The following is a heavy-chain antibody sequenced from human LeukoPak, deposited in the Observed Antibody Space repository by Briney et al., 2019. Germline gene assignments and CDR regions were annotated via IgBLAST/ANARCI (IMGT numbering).Heavy chain of an antibody. J-gene: IGHJ6*02. D-gene: IGHD3-3*01. V-gene: IGHV3-23*01. Sequence: PGGSLRLSCAASGLTFSSYAMSWVRQAPGKGLEWVSAISGSGGSTYYADSVKGRFTISRDNSKNTLYLQMNSLRAEDTAVYYCAKDLGTITIFGVVIRSYYYGMDVWGQGTTVTVSS. CDR3: AKDLGTITIFGVVIRSYYYGMDV. CDR1: GLTFSSYA. CDR2: ISGSGGST.